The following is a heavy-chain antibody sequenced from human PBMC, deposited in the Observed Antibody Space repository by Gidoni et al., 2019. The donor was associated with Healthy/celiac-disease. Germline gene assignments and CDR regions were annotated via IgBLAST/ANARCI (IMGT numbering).Heavy chain of an antibody. D-gene: IGHD6-19*01. J-gene: IGHJ4*02. Sequence: EVQLVESGGGLIQPGGSLRLSCAASGFTVSSNYMSWVRQAPGKGLEWVSVIYSGGSTYYADSVKGRFTISRDNSKNTLYLQMNSLRAEDTAVYYCARDPDSYSSGWYSWSQGTLVTVSS. V-gene: IGHV3-53*01. CDR1: GFTVSSNY. CDR2: IYSGGST. CDR3: ARDPDSYSSGWYS.